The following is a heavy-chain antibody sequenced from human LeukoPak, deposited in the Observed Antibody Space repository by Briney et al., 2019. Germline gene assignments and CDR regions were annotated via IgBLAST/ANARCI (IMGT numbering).Heavy chain of an antibody. CDR2: ISAYNGNT. J-gene: IGHJ4*02. CDR3: ARVLYCGGDCYLGFDY. D-gene: IGHD2-21*01. CDR1: GYTFTSYG. V-gene: IGHV1-18*01. Sequence: ASVKVSSKASGYTFTSYGISWVRQAPGQGLEWMGWISAYNGNTNYAQKLQGRVTMTTDTSTSTAYMELRSLRSDDTAVYYCARVLYCGGDCYLGFDYWGQGTLVTVSS.